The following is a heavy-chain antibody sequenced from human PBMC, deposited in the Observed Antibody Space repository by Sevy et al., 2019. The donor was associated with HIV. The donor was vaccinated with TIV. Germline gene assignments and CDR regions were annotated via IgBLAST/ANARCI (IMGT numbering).Heavy chain of an antibody. CDR3: ARTSRGIVVIPAAQHYYDMDV. J-gene: IGHJ6*02. CDR1: GYTFTSYG. V-gene: IGHV7-4-1*02. CDR2: INTNTGNP. D-gene: IGHD2-2*01. Sequence: ASVKVSCKASGYTFTSYGMNWVRQAPGQGLEWMGWINTNTGNPTYAQGFTGRFVFSLDTSVSTAYLQISSLKAEDTAVYYCARTSRGIVVIPAAQHYYDMDVWGQGTTVTVSS.